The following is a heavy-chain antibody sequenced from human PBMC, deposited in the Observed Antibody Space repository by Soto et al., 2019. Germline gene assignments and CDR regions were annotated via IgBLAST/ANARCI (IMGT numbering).Heavy chain of an antibody. CDR3: ARSLTEGYCTITGCYTRPLYGMDV. J-gene: IGHJ6*02. D-gene: IGHD2-2*02. CDR2: INPNSGGT. Sequence: ASVKVSCKASGYTFSGYYIHWLRQAPGQGLEWMGWINPNSGGTNYAQKFQGRVTVTRDTPTSTAYMELGRLTSDDTAVYYCARSLTEGYCTITGCYTRPLYGMDVWGQGTTVT. CDR1: GYTFSGYY. V-gene: IGHV1-2*02.